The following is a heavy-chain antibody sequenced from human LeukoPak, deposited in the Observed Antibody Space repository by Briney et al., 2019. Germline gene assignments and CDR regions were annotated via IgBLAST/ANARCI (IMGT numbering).Heavy chain of an antibody. CDR2: IRYDGSNK. V-gene: IGHV3-30*02. J-gene: IGHJ4*02. CDR3: AKDYSYYDSSGYSLDY. CDR1: GFTFSSYG. Sequence: GGSLRLSCAASGFTFSSYGMHWVRQAPGKGLEWVAFIRYDGSNKYYADSVKGRFTISRDNSKNTLYLQMNSLRAEDTAVYYCAKDYSYYDSSGYSLDYWGQGTLVTVSS. D-gene: IGHD3-22*01.